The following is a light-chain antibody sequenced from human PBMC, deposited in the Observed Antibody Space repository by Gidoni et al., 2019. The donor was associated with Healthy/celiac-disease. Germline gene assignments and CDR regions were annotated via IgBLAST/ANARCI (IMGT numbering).Light chain of an antibody. J-gene: IGKJ1*01. CDR1: QSVSSSY. CDR2: GAS. V-gene: IGKV3-20*01. Sequence: DIVLTQSPGTLSLSPGERATLSCRASQSVSSSYLAWYQQKPGQAPRLLIYGASSRATGIPDRFSGSGSGTDFTLTISRLEPEDFAVYYCQQYGSSPTGTFGQXTKVEIK. CDR3: QQYGSSPTGT.